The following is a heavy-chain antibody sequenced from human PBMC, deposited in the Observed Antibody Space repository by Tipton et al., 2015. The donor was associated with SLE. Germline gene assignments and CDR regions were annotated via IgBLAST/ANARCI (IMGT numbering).Heavy chain of an antibody. D-gene: IGHD3-22*01. CDR3: ARVGSSGYYYSGNYYYMDV. J-gene: IGHJ6*03. CDR1: GYTFTSYG. Sequence: QLVQSGAEVKKPGASVKVSCKASGYTFTSYGISWVRQAPGQGLEWMGWISAYNGNTNYAQKLQGRVTMTTGTSTSTAYMELRSLRSDDTAVYYCARVGSSGYYYSGNYYYMDVWGKGTTVTVSS. CDR2: ISAYNGNT. V-gene: IGHV1-18*01.